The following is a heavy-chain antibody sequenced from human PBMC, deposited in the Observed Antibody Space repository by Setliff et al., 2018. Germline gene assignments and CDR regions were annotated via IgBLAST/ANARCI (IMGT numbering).Heavy chain of an antibody. CDR3: ARLPRTVTHFDY. CDR1: GGPVSSTSHY. Sequence: PSETLSLTCNVSGGPVSSTSHYWGWIRQPPGKGMEWIGYIFYSGSSNYNPSLQSRVSISVDTSKNQLSLKLDSLTAADTAVYFCARLPRTVTHFDYWGQGARVTVSS. J-gene: IGHJ4*02. CDR2: IFYSGSS. D-gene: IGHD4-17*01. V-gene: IGHV4-61*01.